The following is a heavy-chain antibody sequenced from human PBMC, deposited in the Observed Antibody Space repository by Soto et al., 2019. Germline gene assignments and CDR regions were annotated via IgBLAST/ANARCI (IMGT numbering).Heavy chain of an antibody. V-gene: IGHV3-30*18. D-gene: IGHD4-17*01. Sequence: GGSLRLSCAASGFTFSSYGMHCVRQAPGKGLEWVAVISYDGSNKYYADSVKGRFTISRDNSKNTRYLQMNSRRAEDTAVYYCAKDYGDYGGAFDIWGQGTMVTVSS. CDR2: ISYDGSNK. J-gene: IGHJ3*02. CDR1: GFTFSSYG. CDR3: AKDYGDYGGAFDI.